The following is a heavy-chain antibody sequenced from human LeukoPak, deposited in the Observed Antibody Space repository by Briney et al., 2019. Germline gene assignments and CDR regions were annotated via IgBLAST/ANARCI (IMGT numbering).Heavy chain of an antibody. D-gene: IGHD3-3*01. J-gene: IGHJ6*03. Sequence: GGSLRLSCAASGFTFSSYGMHWVRQAPGKGLEWVAFIPYDGSNKYYADSVKGRFTISRDNSKNTLYLQMNSLRAEDTAVYYCARLLGFLEWLLPDDYYYYYMDVWGKGTTVTVSS. V-gene: IGHV3-30*02. CDR1: GFTFSSYG. CDR2: IPYDGSNK. CDR3: ARLLGFLEWLLPDDYYYYYMDV.